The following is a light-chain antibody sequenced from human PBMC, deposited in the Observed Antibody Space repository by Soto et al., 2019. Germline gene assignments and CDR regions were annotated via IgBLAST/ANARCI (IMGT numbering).Light chain of an antibody. V-gene: IGKV3-15*01. CDR2: GAS. Sequence: EIVLTQSPATLSVSPGERATLSCRASQSVRTNLAWYEQKLGQARSLLISGASTSATGIPARFSGSGSETEFTRTSSSLQSEDFAVYYCQHYINCCRTCSRGT. CDR1: QSVRTN. CDR3: QHYINCCRT. J-gene: IGKJ4*01.